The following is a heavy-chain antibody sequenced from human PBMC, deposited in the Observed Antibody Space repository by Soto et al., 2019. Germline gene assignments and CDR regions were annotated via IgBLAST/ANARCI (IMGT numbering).Heavy chain of an antibody. CDR3: ARDYTGSYF. CDR1: GFTFSGCT. J-gene: IGHJ4*02. Sequence: GGSLRLSCATSGFTFSGCTIHWVRQASGKGLEWVGRTRSKTYSYATAYAASVKGRFTISRDDSQSTAYLQMNSLKTEDTAVYYCARDYTGSYFWGQGTLVTVSS. V-gene: IGHV3-73*01. D-gene: IGHD1-26*01. CDR2: TRSKTYSYAT.